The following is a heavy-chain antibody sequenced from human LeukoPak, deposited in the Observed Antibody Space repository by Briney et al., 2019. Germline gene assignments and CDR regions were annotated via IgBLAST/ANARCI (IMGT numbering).Heavy chain of an antibody. Sequence: PGGSLRLSCAASGFTFSSYWMSWVRQAPGKGLEWVANIKQDGSEKYYADSVKGRFTISRDNAKNSLYLQMNSLRAEDTAVYYCARDQGFIVVVPAAIDYWGQGTLVTVSS. J-gene: IGHJ4*02. CDR2: IKQDGSEK. CDR1: GFTFSSYW. V-gene: IGHV3-7*01. D-gene: IGHD2-2*01. CDR3: ARDQGFIVVVPAAIDY.